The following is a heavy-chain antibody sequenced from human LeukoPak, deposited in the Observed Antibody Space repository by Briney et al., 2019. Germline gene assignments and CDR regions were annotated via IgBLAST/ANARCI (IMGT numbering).Heavy chain of an antibody. Sequence: SQTLSLTCAISGDSVSSNSAAWYWIRQSPSRGLEWLGRTYYRSQSYSDYAVPVKSRITINPDTSKNQFSLQLNSVTPEDTAVYYCARAGSSWYLDYWGQGTLVTVSS. D-gene: IGHD6-13*01. V-gene: IGHV6-1*01. CDR2: TYYRSQSYS. J-gene: IGHJ4*02. CDR1: GDSVSSNSAA. CDR3: ARAGSSWYLDY.